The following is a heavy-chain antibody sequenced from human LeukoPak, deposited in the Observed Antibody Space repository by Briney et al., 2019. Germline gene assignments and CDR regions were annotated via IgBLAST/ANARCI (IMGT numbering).Heavy chain of an antibody. CDR2: IYYSGST. J-gene: IGHJ3*01. CDR1: GGSISSSSYY. D-gene: IGHD2-15*01. V-gene: IGHV4-39*01. Sequence: SETLSLTCTVSGGSISSSSYYWGWIRQPPGKGLEWIGSIYYSGSTYYNPSLKSRVTISVDTSKNQFSLKLSSVTAADTAVYYCARRGGYCSGGSCYKAAFDVWGQGTMVTVSS. CDR3: ARRGGYCSGGSCYKAAFDV.